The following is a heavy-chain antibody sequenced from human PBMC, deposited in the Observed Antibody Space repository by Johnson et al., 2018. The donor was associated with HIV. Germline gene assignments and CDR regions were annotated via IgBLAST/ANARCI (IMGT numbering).Heavy chain of an antibody. Sequence: VQLVESGGGLVQPGGSLRLSCAASGFTFNTYWMTWVRQAPGKGLEWVANINQDGTEKYYVDSLRGRFTISRDNAKNSLYLQMDGPRADDTAVYYCARVKSYGNWGSRKGGRESRAAFDIWGQGTMVTVSS. V-gene: IGHV3-7*01. CDR1: GFTFNTYW. J-gene: IGHJ3*02. CDR2: INQDGTEK. CDR3: ARVKSYGNWGSRKGGRESRAAFDI. D-gene: IGHD7-27*01.